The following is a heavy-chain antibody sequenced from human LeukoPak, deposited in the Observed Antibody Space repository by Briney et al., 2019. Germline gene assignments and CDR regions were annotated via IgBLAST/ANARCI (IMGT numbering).Heavy chain of an antibody. CDR2: IDPTDSYT. D-gene: IGHD3-22*01. V-gene: IGHV5-10-1*01. CDR1: GYIFPNYW. CDR3: ARRDGSGYYYSKYYSMDV. J-gene: IGHJ6*02. Sequence: GESLKISCKPSGYIFPNYWIKWVRQTPGKGLEWMGRIDPTDSYTNYSPSFQGHVTISVDTSISTAYLEWNSLKASDTGIYYCARRDGSGYYYSKYYSMDVWGQGTTVTVSS.